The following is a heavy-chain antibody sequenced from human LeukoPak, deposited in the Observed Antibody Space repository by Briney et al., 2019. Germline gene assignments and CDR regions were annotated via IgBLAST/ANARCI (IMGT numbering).Heavy chain of an antibody. V-gene: IGHV1-46*01. J-gene: IGHJ4*02. D-gene: IGHD6-13*01. CDR2: INPSGGST. Sequence: GASVKVSCKASGYTFTSYYMHWVRQAPGQGLEWMGIINPSGGSTSYAQKFQGRVTMTRDTSTSTVYMELSSLRSEDTAVYYCARQGLAAAGILYFDYWGQGTLVTVSS. CDR1: GYTFTSYY. CDR3: ARQGLAAAGILYFDY.